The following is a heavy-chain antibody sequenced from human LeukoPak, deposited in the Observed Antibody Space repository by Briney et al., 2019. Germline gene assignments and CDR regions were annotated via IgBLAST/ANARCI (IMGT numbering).Heavy chain of an antibody. CDR3: ARRRYGGNWDAFDI. J-gene: IGHJ3*02. Sequence: SETLSLTCTVSGGSISNYYWSWIRQPAGQGLEWIGRISTSGSTNYNPSLKSRVTISVDTSKNQFSLKLSSVTAADTAVYYCARRRYGGNWDAFDIWGQGTMVTVSS. D-gene: IGHD4-23*01. CDR2: ISTSGST. CDR1: GGSISNYY. V-gene: IGHV4-4*07.